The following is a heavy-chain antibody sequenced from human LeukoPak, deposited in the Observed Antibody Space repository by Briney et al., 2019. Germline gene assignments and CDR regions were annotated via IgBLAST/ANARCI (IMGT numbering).Heavy chain of an antibody. D-gene: IGHD3-9*01. CDR1: GGTFSSYA. CDR2: IIPIFGTA. CDR3: AVGGGYDILTGSLNDY. V-gene: IGHV1-69*05. Sequence: ASVKVSCKASGGTFSSYAISWVRQAPGQGLEWMGGIIPIFGTANYAQKFQGSVTITTDESTSTAYMELSSLRSEDTAVYYCAVGGGYDILTGSLNDYWGQGTLVTVSS. J-gene: IGHJ4*02.